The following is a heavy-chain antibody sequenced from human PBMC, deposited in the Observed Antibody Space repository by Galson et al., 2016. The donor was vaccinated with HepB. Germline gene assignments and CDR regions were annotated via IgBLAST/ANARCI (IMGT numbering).Heavy chain of an antibody. CDR1: GFNFRSHW. J-gene: IGHJ4*02. V-gene: IGHV3-7*03. CDR3: ARAAPVDGYKRGWHYFAH. Sequence: SLRLSCAASGFNFRSHWMTWVRQAPGKGLEWVANIKQDGSERNYMDSVKGRFTISRDNAKTSLYLQMNSLRVEDTAVYYCARAAPVDGYKRGWHYFAHWGQGTLVIVSS. D-gene: IGHD6-19*01. CDR2: IKQDGSER.